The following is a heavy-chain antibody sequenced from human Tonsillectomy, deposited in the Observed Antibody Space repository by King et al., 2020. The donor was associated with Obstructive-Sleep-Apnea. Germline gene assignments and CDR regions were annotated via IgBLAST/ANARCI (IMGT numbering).Heavy chain of an antibody. CDR2: INSDGSST. J-gene: IGHJ6*02. CDR1: GFTFSSYW. CDR3: ARVAFSSPHFYYCGMDV. D-gene: IGHD3-3*02. V-gene: IGHV3-74*03. Sequence: VQLVESGGGLVQPGGSLRLSCAASGFTFSSYWMQWVRQAPGTGLVWVSRINSDGSSTTYADSVEGRFTISRDNAKNTLFLQMNSLRAEDTAVYYCARVAFSSPHFYYCGMDVGGQGTTVTVSS.